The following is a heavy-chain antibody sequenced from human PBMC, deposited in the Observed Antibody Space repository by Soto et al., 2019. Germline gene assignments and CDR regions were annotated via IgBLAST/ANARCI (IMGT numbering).Heavy chain of an antibody. CDR1: GYTFTSYG. CDR3: ARDLGWEGIAAAGTDAFDI. J-gene: IGHJ3*02. V-gene: IGHV1-18*01. Sequence: ASVKVSCKASGYTFTSYGISWVRQAPGQGLEWMGWISAYNGNTNYAQKLQGRVTMTTDTSTSTAYMELRSLRSDDTAVYDCARDLGWEGIAAAGTDAFDIWGQGTMVTVSS. D-gene: IGHD6-13*01. CDR2: ISAYNGNT.